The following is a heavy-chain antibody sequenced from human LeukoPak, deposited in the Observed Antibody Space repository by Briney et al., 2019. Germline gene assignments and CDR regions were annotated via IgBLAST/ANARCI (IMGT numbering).Heavy chain of an antibody. J-gene: IGHJ4*02. V-gene: IGHV4-30-4*01. CDR2: IYYSGST. Sequence: SQTLSLTCTVSGGSISSGDYYWSWIRQPPGKGLEWIVYIYYSGSTYYNPSLKSRVTISVDTSKNQFSLKLSSVTAADTAVYYCAREILANDCGGDCYDYYFDYWGQGTLVTVSS. CDR3: AREILANDCGGDCYDYYFDY. CDR1: GGSISSGDYY. D-gene: IGHD2-21*02.